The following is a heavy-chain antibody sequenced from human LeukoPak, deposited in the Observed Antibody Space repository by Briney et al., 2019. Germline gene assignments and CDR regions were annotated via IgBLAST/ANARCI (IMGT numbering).Heavy chain of an antibody. CDR3: ARDFFAFGGVIALLDY. V-gene: IGHV3-20*04. D-gene: IGHD3-16*02. CDR1: GFTFDDYG. CDR2: INWNGGST. Sequence: GGSLRLSCAASGFTFDDYGMSWVRQAPGKGLEWVSGINWNGGSTGYADSVKGRFTISRDNANNSVYLQMNSLRAEDTAVYYCARDFFAFGGVIALLDYWGQGTLVTVSS. J-gene: IGHJ4*02.